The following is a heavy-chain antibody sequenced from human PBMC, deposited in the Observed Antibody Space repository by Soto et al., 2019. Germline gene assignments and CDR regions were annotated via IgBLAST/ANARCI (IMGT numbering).Heavy chain of an antibody. D-gene: IGHD3-16*02. V-gene: IGHV1-18*01. CDR2: ISAYNGNT. Sequence: ASVKVSCKASGYTFTSDGISWVRQAPGQGLEWMGWISAYNGNTNYAQKLQGRVTMTTDTSTSTAYMELSSLRSEDTAVYYSARGPVNLYYDYLWGSYSYIDYWGQGTLVTVSS. CDR1: GYTFTSDG. CDR3: ARGPVNLYYDYLWGSYSYIDY. J-gene: IGHJ4*02.